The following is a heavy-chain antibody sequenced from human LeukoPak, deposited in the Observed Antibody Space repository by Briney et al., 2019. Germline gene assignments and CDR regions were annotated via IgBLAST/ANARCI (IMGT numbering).Heavy chain of an antibody. V-gene: IGHV4-59*01. CDR1: GGSISSYY. Sequence: SETLSLTCTVSGGSISSYYWSWIRQPPGKGLEWIGYIYYSGSTNYNPSLKSRVTISVDTSKNQFSLKLSPVTAADTAVYYCARDVDGLGMFDYWGQGTLVTVSS. CDR3: ARDVDGLGMFDY. J-gene: IGHJ4*02. D-gene: IGHD3-10*01. CDR2: IYYSGST.